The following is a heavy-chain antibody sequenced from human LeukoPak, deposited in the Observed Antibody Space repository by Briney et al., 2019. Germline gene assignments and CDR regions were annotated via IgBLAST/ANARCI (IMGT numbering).Heavy chain of an antibody. CDR3: ARDAQRWLQLGAFDI. J-gene: IGHJ3*02. D-gene: IGHD5-24*01. V-gene: IGHV3-21*01. Sequence: GGSLRLSCAASGFTFSSYEMNWVRQAPGKGLEWVSSISSSSSYIYYADSVKGRFTISRDNAKNSLYLQMNSLRAEDTAVYYCARDAQRWLQLGAFDIWGQGTMVTVSS. CDR1: GFTFSSYE. CDR2: ISSSSSYI.